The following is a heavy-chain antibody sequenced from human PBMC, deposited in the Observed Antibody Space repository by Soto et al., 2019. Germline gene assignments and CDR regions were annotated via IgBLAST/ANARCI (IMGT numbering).Heavy chain of an antibody. V-gene: IGHV3-21*01. CDR3: ASVRGGAFDI. CDR2: ISRSSSYI. CDR1: GFTFSSYS. Sequence: VQLVESGGGLVKPGGSLRLSCAASGFTFSSYSMNWVRQAPGKGLEWVSSISRSSSYIYYADSVKGRFIFSRDNAQTSLSLQMNSLRAEDTAVYYCASVRGGAFDIWGQGTMVTVSS. J-gene: IGHJ3*02.